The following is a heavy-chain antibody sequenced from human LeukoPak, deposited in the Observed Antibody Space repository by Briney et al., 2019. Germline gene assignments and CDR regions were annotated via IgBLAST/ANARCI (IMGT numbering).Heavy chain of an antibody. CDR3: ARETIPEGLDY. CDR1: GGSISSGSYY. CDR2: IYTSGST. J-gene: IGHJ4*02. Sequence: PSETLSLTCTVSGGSISSGSYYWSWIRQPAGKGLEWIGRIYTSGSTNYNPSLKSRVTISVDTSKNQFSLKLGSVTAADTAVYYCARETIPEGLDYWGQGTLVTVSS. D-gene: IGHD3-3*01. V-gene: IGHV4-61*02.